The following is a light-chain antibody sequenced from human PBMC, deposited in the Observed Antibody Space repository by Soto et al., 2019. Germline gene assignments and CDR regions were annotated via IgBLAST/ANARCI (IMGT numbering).Light chain of an antibody. CDR3: QQYNSYPWT. J-gene: IGKJ1*01. Sequence: DIQMTQSPSTLSGSVGDRVTITCRASQSISTYLHWYQQKPGTAPKLLIYATSNLQSGVPSRFSGSGSGTDFTLTINSLQPEDFATYYCQQYNSYPWTFGQGTKVDIK. CDR1: QSISTY. CDR2: ATS. V-gene: IGKV1-39*01.